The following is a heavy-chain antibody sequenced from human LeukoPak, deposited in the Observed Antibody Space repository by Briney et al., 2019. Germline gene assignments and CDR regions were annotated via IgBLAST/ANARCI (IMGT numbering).Heavy chain of an antibody. CDR3: ARDSTYYYSDY. CDR1: GFTFSNFN. D-gene: IGHD1-26*01. Sequence: PGGSLRLSCAASGFTFSNFNMHWVRQAPGEGLEWVALTSREGTNEYYADSVKGRFTISRDTSKNTVYLRMSSLRDEDTAIYYCARDSTYYYSDYWGQGTLVTVSS. V-gene: IGHV3-30*03. CDR2: TSREGTNE. J-gene: IGHJ4*02.